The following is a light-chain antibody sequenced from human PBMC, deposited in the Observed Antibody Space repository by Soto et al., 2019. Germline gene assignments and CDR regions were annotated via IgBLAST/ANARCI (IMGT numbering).Light chain of an antibody. CDR3: SSYTSSPVV. CDR2: EVS. Sequence: QSALTQPASVSGSPGQSITISCTGTSSDVGGYNYVSWYQQHPGKAPKLMIYEVSNRPSGVSNRFSGSKSGNTASLTISGLQAEDEADYYCSSYTSSPVVFRGGTKLTVL. J-gene: IGLJ2*01. V-gene: IGLV2-14*01. CDR1: SSDVGGYNY.